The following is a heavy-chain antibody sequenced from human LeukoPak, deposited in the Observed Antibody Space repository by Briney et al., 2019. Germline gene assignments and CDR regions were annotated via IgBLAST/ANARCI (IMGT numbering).Heavy chain of an antibody. Sequence: ASVKVSCKASGYTFTSYGISWVRQAPGQGLEWMGWISAYNGNTNYAQKLQGRVTMTTDTSTSTAYMELRSLRSDDTAVYYCARGRDYSSSWYLAANYGTDVWGQGTTVTVSS. CDR3: ARGRDYSSSWYLAANYGTDV. V-gene: IGHV1-18*01. J-gene: IGHJ6*02. D-gene: IGHD6-13*01. CDR1: GYTFTSYG. CDR2: ISAYNGNT.